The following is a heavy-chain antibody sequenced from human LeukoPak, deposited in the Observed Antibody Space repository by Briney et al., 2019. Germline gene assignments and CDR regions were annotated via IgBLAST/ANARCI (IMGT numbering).Heavy chain of an antibody. J-gene: IGHJ4*02. D-gene: IGHD1-26*01. CDR3: AKEISGSYDY. CDR2: ISGSGYST. CDR1: RFTFGIYG. Sequence: PGGTLRLAGAASRFTFGIYGVGGVREAPGKGLEWVSAISGSGYSTYYADSVKGRFTISRDNSKNTLYLQMNSLRAEDTAVYYWAKEISGSYDYWGQGTLVTVSS. V-gene: IGHV3-23*01.